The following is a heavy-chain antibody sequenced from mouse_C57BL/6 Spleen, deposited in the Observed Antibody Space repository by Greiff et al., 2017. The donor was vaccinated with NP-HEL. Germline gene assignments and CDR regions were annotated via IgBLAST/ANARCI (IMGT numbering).Heavy chain of an antibody. CDR3: ASPYYYGSSYVDWYFDV. V-gene: IGHV5-6*01. Sequence: EVQVVESGGDLVKPGGSLQLSCAASGFTFSSYGMSWVRPTPDKRLEWVATISSGGSYTSYPDSVKGRFTISRDNAKNTLYLQMSSLKSEDTAMYYCASPYYYGSSYVDWYFDVWGTGTTVTVSS. CDR1: GFTFSSYG. CDR2: ISSGGSYT. D-gene: IGHD1-1*01. J-gene: IGHJ1*03.